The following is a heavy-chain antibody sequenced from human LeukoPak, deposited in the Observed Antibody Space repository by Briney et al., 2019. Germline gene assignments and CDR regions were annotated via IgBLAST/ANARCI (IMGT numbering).Heavy chain of an antibody. CDR3: ARVGSSWYDPWYFDY. D-gene: IGHD6-13*01. V-gene: IGHV1-2*04. CDR1: GYTFTGYY. J-gene: IGHJ4*02. CDR2: INPNSGGT. Sequence: ASVKVSCKASGYTFTGYYMHWVRQAPGQGLEWMGWINPNSGGTNYAQKFQGWVTMTRDTSISTAYMELSRLRSDDTAVYYCARVGSSWYDPWYFDYWSQGTLVTVSS.